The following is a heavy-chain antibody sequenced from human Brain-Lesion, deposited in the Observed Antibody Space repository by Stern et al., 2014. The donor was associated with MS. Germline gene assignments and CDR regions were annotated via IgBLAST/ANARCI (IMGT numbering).Heavy chain of an antibody. Sequence: VQLVESGPGLVKPSETLSLTCSVSGGSMTSSSFFWGWIRQPPGKGLEWIGNVYYSGNTYYNSPLKSRVTISIDGSKNQISLKLRVVTAADMAVYYCARSPVLIFEGYYFDYWGQGTLVTVSS. J-gene: IGHJ4*02. CDR2: VYYSGNT. V-gene: IGHV4-39*01. CDR1: GGSMTSSSFF. CDR3: ARSPVLIFEGYYFDY. D-gene: IGHD3/OR15-3a*01.